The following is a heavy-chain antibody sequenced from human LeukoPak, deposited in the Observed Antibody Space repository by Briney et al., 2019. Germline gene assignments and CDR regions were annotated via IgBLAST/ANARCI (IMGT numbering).Heavy chain of an antibody. J-gene: IGHJ5*02. CDR1: GGSISSYY. D-gene: IGHD3-10*01. Sequence: SETLSLTCTVSGGSISSYYWSWIRQPPGKGLEWIGYIYYSGSTNYNPSLKSRVTISVDTSKNQFSLKLSSVTAADTAVYYCARVTRMYYYGSASSWFDPWGQGTLVTVSS. CDR3: ARVTRMYYYGSASSWFDP. V-gene: IGHV4-59*12. CDR2: IYYSGST.